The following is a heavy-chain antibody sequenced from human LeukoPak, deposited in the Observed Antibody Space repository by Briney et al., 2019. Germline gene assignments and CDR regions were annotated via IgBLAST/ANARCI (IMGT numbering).Heavy chain of an antibody. J-gene: IGHJ3*02. CDR2: IYSGGST. CDR3: ARLRLDSDDAFDI. CDR1: EFTFSIYA. D-gene: IGHD2-21*01. V-gene: IGHV3-66*04. Sequence: GGSLRLSCAASEFTFSIYAMNWVRQAPGKGLEWVSVIYSGGSTYYADSVKGRFTISRDNSKNTLYLQMNSLRAEDTAVYYCARLRLDSDDAFDIWGQGTMVTVSS.